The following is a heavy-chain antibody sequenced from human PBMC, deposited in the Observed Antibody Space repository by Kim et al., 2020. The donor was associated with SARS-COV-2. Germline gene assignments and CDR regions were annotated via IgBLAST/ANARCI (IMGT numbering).Heavy chain of an antibody. V-gene: IGHV6-1*01. D-gene: IGHD6-13*01. CDR3: ARDEYSSSWFDY. Sequence: DYAVSVKSRITINPDTSKNQFSLQLNSVTPEDTAVYYCARDEYSSSWFDYWGQGTLVTVSS. J-gene: IGHJ4*02.